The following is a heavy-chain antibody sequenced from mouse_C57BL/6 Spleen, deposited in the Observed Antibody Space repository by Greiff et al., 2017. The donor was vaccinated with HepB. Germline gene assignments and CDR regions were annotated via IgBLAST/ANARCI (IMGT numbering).Heavy chain of an antibody. CDR2: IYPGDGDT. Sequence: VQLQQSGPELVKPGASVKISCKASGYAFSSSWMNWVKQRPGKGLEWIGRIYPGDGDTNYNGKFKGKATLTADKSSSTAYMQLSSLTSADSAVYFCARSPNCVAWFAYWGQGTLVTVSA. CDR3: ARSPNCVAWFAY. D-gene: IGHD4-1*01. J-gene: IGHJ3*01. CDR1: GYAFSSSW. V-gene: IGHV1-82*01.